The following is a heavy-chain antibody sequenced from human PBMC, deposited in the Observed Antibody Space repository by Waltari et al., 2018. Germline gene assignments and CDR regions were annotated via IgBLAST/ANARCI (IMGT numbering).Heavy chain of an antibody. Sequence: QVQLVQSGAEVKKPGSSVKVSCKASGGTFSSYAFNWVRQAPGQGLEWMGGIIPFFITAHYAQKFQGRVTITADESPSTVYMELSTLTFADTAVYYCATSPESGNYRGSYYYYMDVWGEGTTVTVSS. CDR1: GGTFSSYA. J-gene: IGHJ6*03. D-gene: IGHD1-7*01. CDR3: ATSPESGNYRGSYYYYMDV. CDR2: IIPFFITA. V-gene: IGHV1-69*01.